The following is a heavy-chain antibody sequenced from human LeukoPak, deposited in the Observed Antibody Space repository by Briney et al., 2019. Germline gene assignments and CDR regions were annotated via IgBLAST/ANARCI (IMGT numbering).Heavy chain of an antibody. V-gene: IGHV3-74*01. CDR3: ARVFSEYQRGGFDY. CDR1: GFTFDDYA. J-gene: IGHJ4*02. CDR2: INTDGSST. D-gene: IGHD3-3*01. Sequence: GGSLRLSCAASGFTFDDYAMHWVRQAPGKGLVWVSRINTDGSSTSYADSVKGRFTISRDNAKNTLYLQMNSLRAEDTAVYYCARVFSEYQRGGFDYWGQGTLVTVSS.